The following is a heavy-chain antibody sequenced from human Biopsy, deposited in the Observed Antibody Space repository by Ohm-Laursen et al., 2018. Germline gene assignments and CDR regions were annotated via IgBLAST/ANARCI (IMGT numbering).Heavy chain of an antibody. V-gene: IGHV3-21*06. Sequence: SLRLSCTASGFTFSGYAMNWVRQAPGKGLEWVSSISASSTYIHYADSVKGRFTISRDNSRDTLYLQMSSLRAEDTAVYYCAKDRYNYTPIGGFSMDVWGQGTTVTVSS. CDR2: ISASSTYI. J-gene: IGHJ6*02. D-gene: IGHD5-18*01. CDR1: GFTFSGYA. CDR3: AKDRYNYTPIGGFSMDV.